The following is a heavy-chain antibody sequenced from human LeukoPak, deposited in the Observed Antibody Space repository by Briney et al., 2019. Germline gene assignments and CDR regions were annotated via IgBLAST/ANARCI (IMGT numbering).Heavy chain of an antibody. CDR2: ISPYNANT. CDR3: ARSISMVRGAIRDAFDI. J-gene: IGHJ3*02. D-gene: IGHD3-10*01. V-gene: IGHV1-18*01. CDR1: GYTFRDYG. Sequence: ASVKVSCKASGYTFRDYGISWVRQAPGQGLEWMGWISPYNANTNYAQKLQGRVTMTTDAPTSTAYMELRSLRSDDTAVYYCARSISMVRGAIRDAFDIWGQGTMVTVSS.